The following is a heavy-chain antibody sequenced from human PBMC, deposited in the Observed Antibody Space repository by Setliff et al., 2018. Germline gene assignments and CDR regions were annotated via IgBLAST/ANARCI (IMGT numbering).Heavy chain of an antibody. V-gene: IGHV4-59*08. D-gene: IGHD3-10*01. CDR1: GASITDSY. CDR2: IHYSGST. J-gene: IGHJ4*02. CDR3: ARHTIAMSTIISYFDY. Sequence: PSETLSLTCSVSGASITDSYWNWIRQPPGKGLEWVGYIHYSGSTSYNPSLKSRVTISIDTSKNQFSLKVNSVTAADTAIYYCARHTIAMSTIISYFDYWGQGTLVTVSS.